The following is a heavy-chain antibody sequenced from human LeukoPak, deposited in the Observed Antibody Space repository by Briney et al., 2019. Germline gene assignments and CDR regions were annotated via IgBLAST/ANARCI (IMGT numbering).Heavy chain of an antibody. Sequence: PGRSLRLSCAASGFTFSSYEINWVRQAPGKGLEWVSYISASGRTIYYADSVKGRFTISRDNAKNSLYLQMNSLRAEDTAVYYCARGSLTGEYGMDVWGQGTTVTVSS. V-gene: IGHV3-48*03. CDR1: GFTFSSYE. D-gene: IGHD1-20*01. J-gene: IGHJ6*02. CDR2: ISASGRTI. CDR3: ARGSLTGEYGMDV.